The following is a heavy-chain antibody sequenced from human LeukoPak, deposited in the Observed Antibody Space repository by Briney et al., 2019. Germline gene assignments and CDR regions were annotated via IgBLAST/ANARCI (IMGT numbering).Heavy chain of an antibody. CDR2: FDPEDGST. D-gene: IGHD2-15*01. Sequence: WASVKVSCKVSGFTFSEFAMHWVRQAPGKGLEWMGRFDPEDGSTVSAQKFQGRVTLTEDTSADTAYMELSYLTPEDTAVYFCATGFVVEAVAATGLDYWGQGTLVTVSS. J-gene: IGHJ4*02. V-gene: IGHV1-24*01. CDR3: ATGFVVEAVAATGLDY. CDR1: GFTFSEFA.